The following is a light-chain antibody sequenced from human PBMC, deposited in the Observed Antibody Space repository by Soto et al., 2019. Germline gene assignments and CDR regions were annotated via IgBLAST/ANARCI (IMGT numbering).Light chain of an antibody. Sequence: DIQMTQSPSSLSASVGDRVTITCQASQDISNFLNWYQQKPGKAPKLLIYDASNLETGVPSGFSGSGSGTDFTFAISSLQPEDIATYYCQHYDNLPLTFGGGTKVEIK. CDR3: QHYDNLPLT. CDR2: DAS. V-gene: IGKV1-33*01. CDR1: QDISNF. J-gene: IGKJ4*01.